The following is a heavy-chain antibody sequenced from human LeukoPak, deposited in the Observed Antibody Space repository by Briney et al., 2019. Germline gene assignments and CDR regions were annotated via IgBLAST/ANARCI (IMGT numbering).Heavy chain of an antibody. V-gene: IGHV3-23*01. CDR3: AKEQRIRHCSECVCMEGYHFDY. Sequence: GGSLRLSCTGRGFNFNVFAIDGVRQAPGQGLEWVSGLSRGGGSTNYADSVKGRFTISRDKSKNMVILQMNSLRPEDTAVYYCAKEQRIRHCSECVCMEGYHFDYWGQGTLVTVSS. CDR1: GFNFNVFA. D-gene: IGHD2-8*02. CDR2: LSRGGGST. J-gene: IGHJ4*02.